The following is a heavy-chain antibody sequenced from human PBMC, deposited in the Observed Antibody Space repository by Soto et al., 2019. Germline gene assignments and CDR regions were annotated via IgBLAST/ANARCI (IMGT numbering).Heavy chain of an antibody. Sequence: EVQLLESGGGLVQPGGSLRLSCAASGFTFSTYAMSWVRQAPGKGLEWVSVISSSGATTYYADSVKGRFTISRDNSQSTVYLQMNSLRAEDTAVYYCAKYCGLVPAAMGYYYYYGMDVWGQGTTGTVSS. CDR2: ISSSGATT. CDR1: GFTFSTYA. D-gene: IGHD2-2*01. CDR3: AKYCGLVPAAMGYYYYYGMDV. J-gene: IGHJ6*02. V-gene: IGHV3-23*01.